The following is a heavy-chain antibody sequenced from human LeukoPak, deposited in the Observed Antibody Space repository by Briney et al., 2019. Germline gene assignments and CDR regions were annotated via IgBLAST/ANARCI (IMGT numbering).Heavy chain of an antibody. D-gene: IGHD3-10*01. CDR2: ISASGGNT. CDR3: AKGDRSGSYSYFDY. CDR1: GFTFSSYA. Sequence: GGSLRLSCVASGFTFSSYAMSWVRQAPGKGLEWVSSISASGGNTYYADSVQGRFTLSRDNSKNTLYLQMNSLRAEDTVVFYCAKGDRSGSYSYFDYWGQGTLVTVSS. V-gene: IGHV3-23*01. J-gene: IGHJ4*02.